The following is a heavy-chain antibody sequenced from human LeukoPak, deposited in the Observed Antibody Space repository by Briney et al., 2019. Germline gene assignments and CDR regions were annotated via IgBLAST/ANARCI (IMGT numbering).Heavy chain of an antibody. CDR3: ARSSGDFDHYYGMDV. J-gene: IGHJ6*02. V-gene: IGHV3-33*01. CDR2: IWYDGSNK. CDR1: GFTFSSYG. Sequence: GGSLRLSCAASGFTFSSYGMHWVRQAPGKGLEWVAVIWYDGSNKYYADSVKGRFTIFRDNSKNTLYLQMGSLRTEDMAIYYCARSSGDFDHYYGMDVWGQGTTVTVSS. D-gene: IGHD1-26*01.